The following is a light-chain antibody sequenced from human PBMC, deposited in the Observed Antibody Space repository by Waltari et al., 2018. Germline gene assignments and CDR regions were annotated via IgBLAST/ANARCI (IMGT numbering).Light chain of an antibody. Sequence: ETVMTQSPTTLSVSPGESATLSCRASQRVNSNLAWYQQRPGQAPRLLLYGASIRATGIPARFSGSGSGTEFTLTISSLQSEDFAVYYCQQYDDWPLRFGQGTKVEIK. V-gene: IGKV3-15*01. J-gene: IGKJ1*01. CDR2: GAS. CDR1: QRVNSN. CDR3: QQYDDWPLR.